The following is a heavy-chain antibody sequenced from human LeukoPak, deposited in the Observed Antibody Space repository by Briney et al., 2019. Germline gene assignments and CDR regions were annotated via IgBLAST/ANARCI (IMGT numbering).Heavy chain of an antibody. Sequence: PSETLSLTCAVSGGSISSSNWWSWVRQPPGKGLEWIGEIYHSGSTNYNPSLKSRVTISVDKSKNQFSLKLSSVTAADTAVYYCARAGRGYCTSASCYLSLDYWGQGTLVTVSS. V-gene: IGHV4-4*02. D-gene: IGHD2-2*01. CDR3: ARAGRGYCTSASCYLSLDY. CDR2: IYHSGST. CDR1: GGSISSSNW. J-gene: IGHJ4*02.